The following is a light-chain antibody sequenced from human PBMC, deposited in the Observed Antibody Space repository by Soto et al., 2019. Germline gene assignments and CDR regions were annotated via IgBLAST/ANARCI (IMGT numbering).Light chain of an antibody. CDR2: AAS. CDR1: QSVSTY. CDR3: QQSFSDPPLS. V-gene: IGKV1-39*01. Sequence: DIQLTQSPSSLSASVGDRVTITCRASQSVSTYLNWYRQKPGEAPKLLIRAASSLEDGVPSRFSGSGSGTVFTLTINGLHPEDGATFYCQQSFSDPPLSFGGGTRVEVK. J-gene: IGKJ4*01.